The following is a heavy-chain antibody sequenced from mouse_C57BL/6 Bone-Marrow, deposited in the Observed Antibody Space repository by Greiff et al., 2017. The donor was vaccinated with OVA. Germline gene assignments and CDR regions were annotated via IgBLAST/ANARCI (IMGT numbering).Heavy chain of an antibody. CDR2: IDPSDSYT. J-gene: IGHJ3*01. V-gene: IGHV1-50*01. CDR3: ARDGSNYWCAY. Sequence: QVQLQQPGAELVKPGASVKLSCKASGYTFTSYWMQWVKQRPGQGLEWIGEIDPSDSYTNYNQKFKGKATLTVDTSSSTAYMQLSSLTSEDSAVYYCARDGSNYWCAYWGQGTLVTVSA. D-gene: IGHD1-1*01. CDR1: GYTFTSYW.